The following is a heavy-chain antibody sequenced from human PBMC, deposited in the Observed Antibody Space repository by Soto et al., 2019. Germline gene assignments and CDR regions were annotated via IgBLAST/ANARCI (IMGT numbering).Heavy chain of an antibody. CDR1: GGTFSSYA. D-gene: IGHD6-13*01. Sequence: VASVKVSCKASGGTFSSYAISWVRQAPGQGLEWMGGIIPIFGTVNYAQKFQGRVTITADESTSTAYMELSSLRSEDTAVYYCARDLVAAAGMGQRGNYYYYGMDVWGQGTTVTVSS. CDR3: ARDLVAAAGMGQRGNYYYYGMDV. CDR2: IIPIFGTV. J-gene: IGHJ6*02. V-gene: IGHV1-69*13.